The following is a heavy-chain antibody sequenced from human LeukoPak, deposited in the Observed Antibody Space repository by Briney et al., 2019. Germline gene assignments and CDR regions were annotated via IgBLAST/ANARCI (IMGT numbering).Heavy chain of an antibody. D-gene: IGHD6-13*01. Sequence: SETLSLTCTVSGGSISSYYWSWIRQPPGKGLEWIGYIYYSGSTNYNPSLKSRVTISVDTSKNQFSLKLSSVTAADTAVYYCAGEVPSSSWEIRAFDIWGQGTMVTVSS. CDR2: IYYSGST. CDR3: AGEVPSSSWEIRAFDI. J-gene: IGHJ3*02. CDR1: GGSISSYY. V-gene: IGHV4-59*08.